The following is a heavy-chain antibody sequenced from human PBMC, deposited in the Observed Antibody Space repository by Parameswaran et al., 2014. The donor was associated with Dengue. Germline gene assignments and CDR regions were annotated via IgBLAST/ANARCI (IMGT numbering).Heavy chain of an antibody. Sequence: WIRQPPGKGLEWVSGINWNGGSTGYADSVKGRFTISRDNAKNSLYLQMNSLRAEDTALYYCARATNYVFWSGYSDYWGQGTLVTVSS. D-gene: IGHD3-3*01. CDR2: INWNGGST. V-gene: IGHV3-20*03. J-gene: IGHJ4*02. CDR3: ARATNYVFWSGYSDY.